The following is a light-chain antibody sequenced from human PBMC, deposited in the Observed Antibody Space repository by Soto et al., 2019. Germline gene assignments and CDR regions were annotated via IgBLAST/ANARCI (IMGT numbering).Light chain of an antibody. V-gene: IGLV2-8*01. J-gene: IGLJ1*01. CDR1: SSDVGGYDY. Sequence: QSALTQPPSASGSPGQSVTISCTGTSSDVGGYDYVSWYQQHPGKAPKLMIYEVTIRPSGVSDRFSGSKSGNTASLTVSGLQAEDEADYYCSSYTGGNHSYVFGTGTKVTVL. CDR3: SSYTGGNHSYV. CDR2: EVT.